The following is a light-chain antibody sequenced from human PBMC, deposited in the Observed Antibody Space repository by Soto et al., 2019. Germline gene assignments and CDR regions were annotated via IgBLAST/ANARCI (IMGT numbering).Light chain of an antibody. J-gene: IGLJ2*01. CDR2: DVS. V-gene: IGLV2-11*01. CDR1: SSDVGCYNY. Sequence: QSALTQPRSVSGSPGQSVTISCTGTSSDVGCYNYVSWYQQHPGKAPKLMIYDVSKRPSGVPDRFSGSKSGNTASLTISGLQAEDEADYYCCSYAGRYTFYVVFGGGSKLTVL. CDR3: CSYAGRYTFYVV.